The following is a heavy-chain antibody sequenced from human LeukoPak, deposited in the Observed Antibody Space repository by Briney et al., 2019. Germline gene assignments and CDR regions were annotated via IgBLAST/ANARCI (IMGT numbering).Heavy chain of an antibody. D-gene: IGHD3-10*01. Sequence: KTGGSLRLSCAASGFTFSSYSMNWVRQPPGKGLEWIGEINHSGSTNYNPSLKSRVTISVDTSKNQFSLKLSSVTAADTAVYYCARGSATMVRGEYFDYWGQGTLVTVSS. CDR1: GFTFSSYS. CDR3: ARGSATMVRGEYFDY. V-gene: IGHV4-34*01. J-gene: IGHJ4*02. CDR2: INHSGST.